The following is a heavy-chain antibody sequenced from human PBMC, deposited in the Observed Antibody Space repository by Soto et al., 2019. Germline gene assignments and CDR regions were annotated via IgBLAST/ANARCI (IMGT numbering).Heavy chain of an antibody. D-gene: IGHD4-17*01. CDR2: NSAYNDNT. CDR3: ARGTTVETGSY. CDR1: GYTFTKFG. Sequence: ASVKVSCKSSGYTFTKFGISWVRQAPGQGLEWMGWNSAYNDNTNYAQKLQGRVTMTTDTSTSTAYMELRSLRSDDTAVYYCARGTTVETGSYWGQGTLVTVSS. V-gene: IGHV1-18*01. J-gene: IGHJ4*02.